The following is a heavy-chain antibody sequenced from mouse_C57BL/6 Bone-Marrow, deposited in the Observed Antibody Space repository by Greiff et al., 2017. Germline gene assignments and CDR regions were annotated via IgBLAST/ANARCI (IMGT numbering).Heavy chain of an antibody. CDR1: GFTFPDYY. Sequence: EVQLVESGGGLLQPGGSLSLSCAASGFTFPDYYMSWVRQPPGTALEWLGFIRTKANGYTTEYSASVKGRFTISRDNSQNILYLQMNALRAEDSATYYCSRSSYWGQGTLVTVSA. CDR3: SRSSY. V-gene: IGHV7-3*01. J-gene: IGHJ3*01. CDR2: IRTKANGYTT.